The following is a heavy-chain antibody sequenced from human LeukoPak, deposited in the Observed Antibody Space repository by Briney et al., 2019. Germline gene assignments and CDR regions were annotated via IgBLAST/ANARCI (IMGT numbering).Heavy chain of an antibody. V-gene: IGHV4-4*07. CDR1: GGSISSYY. CDR3: ARDRVLWFGELYYYYMDV. CDR2: IYTSGST. Sequence: PSETLSLTCTVSGGSISSYYWSWIRQPAGKGLEWNWRIYTSGSTNYNPSLKSRVTMSVDTSKNQFSLKLSSVTAADTAVYYCARDRVLWFGELYYYYMDVWGKGTTVTVSS. J-gene: IGHJ6*03. D-gene: IGHD3-10*01.